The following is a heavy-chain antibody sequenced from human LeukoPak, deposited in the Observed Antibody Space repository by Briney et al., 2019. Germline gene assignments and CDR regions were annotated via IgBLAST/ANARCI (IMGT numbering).Heavy chain of an antibody. CDR2: TTNKANSYTT. V-gene: IGHV3-72*01. Sequence: GGSLRLSCAASRFTLSDHYMDWVRQAPGKGLEWVGRTTNKANSYTTEYAASVKGRFTISRDDSKNSLYLQMNSLKTEDTAVYYCARRYCIGGNCRYSDYWGQGTLVTVSS. J-gene: IGHJ4*02. D-gene: IGHD2-15*01. CDR1: RFTLSDHY. CDR3: ARRYCIGGNCRYSDY.